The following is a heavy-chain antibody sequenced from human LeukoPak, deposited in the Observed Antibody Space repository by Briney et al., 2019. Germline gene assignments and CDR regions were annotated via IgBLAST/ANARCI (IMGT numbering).Heavy chain of an antibody. D-gene: IGHD2/OR15-2a*01. Sequence: GGSLRLSCAASGFTFSSYWMNWVRQAPGKGLEWVANIKQDGSEKNYVDSVKGRFTISRDNAENSLFLQMNSLRAEDTAVYYCAGGTTYITDYWGQGTLVTVSS. CDR3: AGGTTYITDY. J-gene: IGHJ4*02. CDR1: GFTFSSYW. V-gene: IGHV3-7*01. CDR2: IKQDGSEK.